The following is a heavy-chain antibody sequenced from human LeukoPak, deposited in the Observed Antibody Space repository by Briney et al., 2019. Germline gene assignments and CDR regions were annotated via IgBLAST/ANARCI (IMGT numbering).Heavy chain of an antibody. V-gene: IGHV3-23*01. CDR3: AKDLGWELPAEAY. CDR2: IYGSGVSI. J-gene: IGHJ4*02. D-gene: IGHD1-26*01. CDR1: GFTFKNYV. Sequence: GGSLRLSCVASGFTFKNYVMNWVRQAPGKGLEWLATIYGSGVSISYADSVKGWFTISRDNSNNTLYLQMNSLRAEDTAMYYCAKDLGWELPAEAYWGQGILVTVSS.